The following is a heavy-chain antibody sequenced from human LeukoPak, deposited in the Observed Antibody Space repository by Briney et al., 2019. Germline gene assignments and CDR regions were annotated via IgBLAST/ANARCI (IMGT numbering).Heavy chain of an antibody. D-gene: IGHD6-19*01. CDR2: IYPGDSDT. CDR1: GYSFTSYW. V-gene: IGHV5-51*01. Sequence: GESLKISCKGSGYSFTSYWIGWVRQMPGKGLEWMGIIYPGDSDTRYSPSFQGQVTISADKSISTAYLQWSSLKASDTAMYYCARLRIAVAGFYYGMDVWGQGTTVTVSS. J-gene: IGHJ6*02. CDR3: ARLRIAVAGFYYGMDV.